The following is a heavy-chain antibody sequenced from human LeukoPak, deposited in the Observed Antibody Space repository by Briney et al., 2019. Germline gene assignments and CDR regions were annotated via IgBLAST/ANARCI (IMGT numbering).Heavy chain of an antibody. CDR3: ASGRQLGY. Sequence: GGSLSLSCAASGFTFWMSWVRQAPGTGLEWVANIKEDGSEKYYVDSVKGRFTISRDNARNSLYLQMNSLRAEDTAVYYCASGRQLGYWGQGTLVTVSS. CDR2: IKEDGSEK. CDR1: GFTFW. J-gene: IGHJ4*02. D-gene: IGHD6-13*01. V-gene: IGHV3-7*01.